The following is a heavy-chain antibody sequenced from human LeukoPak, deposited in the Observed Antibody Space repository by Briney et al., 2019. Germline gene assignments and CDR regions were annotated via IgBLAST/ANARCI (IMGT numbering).Heavy chain of an antibody. CDR3: ARVYCSSTSCSNSNYYYLDV. D-gene: IGHD2-2*01. V-gene: IGHV3-21*01. J-gene: IGHJ6*03. Sequence: GGSLRLSCAASGSTFSSDSMNWVRQAPGEGLEWVSPIGMSSGFIYYADSVKGRFTISRDNAKNSLYLQMNSLRGEDTAVYYCARVYCSSTSCSNSNYYYLDVWGKGTTVTVSS. CDR2: IGMSSGFI. CDR1: GSTFSSDS.